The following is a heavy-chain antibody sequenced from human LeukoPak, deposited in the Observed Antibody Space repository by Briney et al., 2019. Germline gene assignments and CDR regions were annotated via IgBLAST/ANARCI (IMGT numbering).Heavy chain of an antibody. D-gene: IGHD5-18*01. V-gene: IGHV4-59*01. CDR3: ASGYSSGDWYFDL. Sequence: SETLSLTCTVSGDSISSYYWSWIRQPPGKGLEWIGYIYYSGSTNYNPSLKSRVTISVDTSKNQFSLKLSSVTAADTAVYYCASGYSSGDWYFDLWGRGTLVTVSS. CDR2: IYYSGST. CDR1: GDSISSYY. J-gene: IGHJ2*01.